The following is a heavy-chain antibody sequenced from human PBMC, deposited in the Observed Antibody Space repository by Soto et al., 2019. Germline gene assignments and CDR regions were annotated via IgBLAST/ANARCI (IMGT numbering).Heavy chain of an antibody. Sequence: QVQLVESGGGVVQPGRSLRLSCAASGFTFSSYGMHWVRQAPGKGLEWVAVIWYDGSNKYYADSVKGRFTISRDNSKNPLYLQMNSLRAEDTAVYYCAREYYCDSSGYWYWYFDLWGRGTLVTVSS. CDR3: AREYYCDSSGYWYWYFDL. D-gene: IGHD3-22*01. J-gene: IGHJ2*01. CDR2: IWYDGSNK. V-gene: IGHV3-33*01. CDR1: GFTFSSYG.